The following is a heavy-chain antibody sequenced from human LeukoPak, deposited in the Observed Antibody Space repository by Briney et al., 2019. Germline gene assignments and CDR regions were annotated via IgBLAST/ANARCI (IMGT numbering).Heavy chain of an antibody. CDR1: GYTFTSYA. V-gene: IGHV1-3*01. D-gene: IGHD3-3*01. CDR3: ARDPPGDPFWSGYYFDY. Sequence: ASVKVFCKASGYTFTSYAMHWVRQAPGQRLEWMGWINAGNGNTKYSQEFQGRVTITRDTSTSTAYMELRSLRSDDTAVYYCARDPPGDPFWSGYYFDYWGQGTLVTVSS. J-gene: IGHJ4*02. CDR2: INAGNGNT.